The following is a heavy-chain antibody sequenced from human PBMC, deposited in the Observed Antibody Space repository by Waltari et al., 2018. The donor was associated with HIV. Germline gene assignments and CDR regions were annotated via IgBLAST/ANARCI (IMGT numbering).Heavy chain of an antibody. CDR1: GYTFTSYD. Sequence: QVQLVQSGAEVKKPGASVRVSCKASGYTFTSYDINWVRQATGQGLEWMGGMNPNSGKTGYEQKFQGRVTMTRNNSISTGYMELSSLRSEDTAVYYCARGSGSTYSSSWGNYYYGMDVWGQGTTVTVSS. J-gene: IGHJ6*02. CDR2: MNPNSGKT. D-gene: IGHD6-13*01. V-gene: IGHV1-8*01. CDR3: ARGSGSTYSSSWGNYYYGMDV.